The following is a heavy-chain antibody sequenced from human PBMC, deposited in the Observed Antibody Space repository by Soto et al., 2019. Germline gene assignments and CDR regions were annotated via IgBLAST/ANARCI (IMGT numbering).Heavy chain of an antibody. CDR3: AKAYDYIWGSYRLAY. V-gene: IGHV3-23*01. J-gene: IGHJ4*02. Sequence: GGSLRLSCAASGFTFSSYAMSWVRQAPGKGLEWVSAISGSGGSTYYADSVKGRFTISRDNSKNTLYLQMNSLRAEDTAVYYCAKAYDYIWGSYRLAYWGQGNLVTVSS. CDR1: GFTFSSYA. CDR2: ISGSGGST. D-gene: IGHD3-16*02.